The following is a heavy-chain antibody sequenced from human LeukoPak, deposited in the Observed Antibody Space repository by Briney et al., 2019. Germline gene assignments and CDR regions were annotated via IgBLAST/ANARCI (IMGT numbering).Heavy chain of an antibody. CDR1: GFTFSSYS. CDR2: ISSSSSYI. D-gene: IGHD5-12*01. Sequence: GGSLRLSCAASGFTFSSYSMNWVRQAPGKGLEWVSSISSSSSYIYYADSVKGRFTIPRDNAKNSLYLQMNSLRAEDTAVYYCARVSGYNGYDYDIGFDYWGQGTLVTVSS. J-gene: IGHJ4*02. V-gene: IGHV3-21*01. CDR3: ARVSGYNGYDYDIGFDY.